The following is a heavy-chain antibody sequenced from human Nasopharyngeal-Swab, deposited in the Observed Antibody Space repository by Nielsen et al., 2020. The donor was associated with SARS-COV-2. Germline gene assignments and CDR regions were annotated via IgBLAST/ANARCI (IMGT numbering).Heavy chain of an antibody. CDR2: ISWNRGSV. V-gene: IGHV3-9*01. J-gene: IGHJ6*02. Sequence: SLKISCAASGFTFDDYAMHWVRQAPGKGLEWVSGISWNRGSVGYADSVRGRFTISRDNAKNSLYLQMNSLRAEDTALYYCAKELDIVVVPAAYGFGYSGMDVWGQGTTVPVSS. CDR1: GFTFDDYA. D-gene: IGHD2-2*03. CDR3: AKELDIVVVPAAYGFGYSGMDV.